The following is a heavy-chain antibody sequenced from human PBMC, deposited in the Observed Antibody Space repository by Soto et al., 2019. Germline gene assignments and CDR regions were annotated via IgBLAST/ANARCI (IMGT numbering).Heavy chain of an antibody. CDR2: IFYTGST. CDR1: SGTVSSGDYY. Sequence: LSLTDAVSSGTVSSGDYYWSWFRQHPGKGLEWIGYIFYTGSTYYNPSLKSRVTISVDTSKNQFSLKLSSVTAADTAVYYWARADVMATVRDWRKGTLSTVS. V-gene: IGHV4-31*11. J-gene: IGHJ4*02. CDR3: ARADVMATVRD. D-gene: IGHD2-21*01.